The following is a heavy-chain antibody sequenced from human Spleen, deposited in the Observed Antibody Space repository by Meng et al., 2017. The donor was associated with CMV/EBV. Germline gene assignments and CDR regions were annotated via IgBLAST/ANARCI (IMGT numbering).Heavy chain of an antibody. CDR2: IIPIFGTA. V-gene: IGHV1-69*05. CDR1: GGPFSSYA. J-gene: IGHJ4*02. D-gene: IGHD5-24*01. CDR3: ARGRDGYNYYYFDY. Sequence: AAGGPFSSYAISWVRQAPGQGLEWMGGIIPIFGTANYAQKFQGRVTITTDESTSTAYMELSSLRSEDTAVYYCARGRDGYNYYYFDYWGQGTLVTVSS.